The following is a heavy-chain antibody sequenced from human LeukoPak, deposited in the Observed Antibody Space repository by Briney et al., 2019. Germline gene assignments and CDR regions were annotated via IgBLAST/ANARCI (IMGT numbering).Heavy chain of an antibody. D-gene: IGHD2-8*01. J-gene: IGHJ4*02. CDR2: ISGSGNKV. V-gene: IGHV3-48*01. CDR1: GFTFSSYS. Sequence: RSGGSLRLSCAASGFTFSSYSMNWVRQAPGKGLEWVSYISGSGNKVYYADSVKGRSTISRDNAKNSLYLQMNSLRAEDTAVYYCARETGTHGQFDYWGQGTLVTVSS. CDR3: ARETGTHGQFDY.